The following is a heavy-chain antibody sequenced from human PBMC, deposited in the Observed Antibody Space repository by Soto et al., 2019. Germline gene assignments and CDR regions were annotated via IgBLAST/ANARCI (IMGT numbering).Heavy chain of an antibody. CDR1: GYSFTIYC. D-gene: IGHD3-22*01. J-gene: IGHJ6*02. CDR2: IYPCDSDT. CDR3: ARHGPRVYYDNSDYYYYGMAV. V-gene: IGHV5-51*01. Sequence: PGESLKISCKGSGYSFTIYCIGWVRQMPWKGLEWMGIIYPCDSDTRYSPYFQGQVTISADKSISTAYLQWSSLKASDTAMYYCARHGPRVYYDNSDYYYYGMAVWGQGPPVTFSS.